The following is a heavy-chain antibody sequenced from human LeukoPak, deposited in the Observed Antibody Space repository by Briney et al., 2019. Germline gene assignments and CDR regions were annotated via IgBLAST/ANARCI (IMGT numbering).Heavy chain of an antibody. D-gene: IGHD2-2*02. J-gene: IGHJ6*02. V-gene: IGHV3-23*01. CDR2: TVGGGDGT. Sequence: GGSLRISCAASGFTFSSTSMSWVRQAPGKGLEWVAVTVGGGDGTYYADSVKGRFTISRDNSNNTLYLQMNSLRAEDTAVYYCARVHCSSTSCYNYYYGMDVWGQGTTVTVSS. CDR1: GFTFSSTS. CDR3: ARVHCSSTSCYNYYYGMDV.